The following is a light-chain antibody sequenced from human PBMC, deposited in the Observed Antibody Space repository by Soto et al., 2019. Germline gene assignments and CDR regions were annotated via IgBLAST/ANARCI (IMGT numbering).Light chain of an antibody. V-gene: IGKV3-20*01. J-gene: IGKJ3*01. CDR3: HYYDDSPPFP. CDR2: GAS. CDR1: QSVSSRF. Sequence: EIALTQSPGTLSLSPGERATFSCRTSQSVSSRFLAWYQQKPGQAPRLLIYGASSRATGIPDRFSGSGSGTDFTLTISRLEPEDFAVYYCHYYDDSPPFPFGPGTKVDIK.